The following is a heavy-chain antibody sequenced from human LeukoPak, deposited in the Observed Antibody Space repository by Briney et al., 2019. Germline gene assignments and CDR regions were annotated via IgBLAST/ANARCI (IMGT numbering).Heavy chain of an antibody. CDR3: ARIPSLSWQQPFDY. CDR2: IKQDGSEK. Sequence: GGSLRLSCAASGFTFSSYWMSWVRQAPGKGLEWVANIKQDGSEKYYVDSVKGRFTISRDNAKNSLYLQMNSLRAEDTAVYYCARIPSLSWQQPFDYWGQGPLVTVSS. D-gene: IGHD6-13*01. CDR1: GFTFSSYW. V-gene: IGHV3-7*01. J-gene: IGHJ4*02.